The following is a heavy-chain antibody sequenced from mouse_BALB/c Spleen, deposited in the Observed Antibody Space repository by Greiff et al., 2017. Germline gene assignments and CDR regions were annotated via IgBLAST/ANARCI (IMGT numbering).Heavy chain of an antibody. V-gene: IGHV1-14*01. J-gene: IGHJ1*01. CDR2: INPYNDGT. D-gene: IGHD1-2*01. Sequence: VQLQQSGPELVKPGASVKMSCKASGYTFTSYVMHWVKQKPGQGLEWIGYINPYNDGTKYNEKFKGKATLTSDKSSSTAYMELSSLTSEDSAVDYCARELLRPHWYFDVWGAGTTVTVSS. CDR3: ARELLRPHWYFDV. CDR1: GYTFTSYV.